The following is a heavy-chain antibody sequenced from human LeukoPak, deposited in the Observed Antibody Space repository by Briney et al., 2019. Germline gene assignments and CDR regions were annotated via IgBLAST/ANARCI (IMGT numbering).Heavy chain of an antibody. CDR1: GFTFSSYG. V-gene: IGHV3-33*06. CDR2: IWYDGSNK. CDR3: AKEGYSSGWYSNYYFDY. D-gene: IGHD6-19*01. Sequence: GRSLRLSCAACGFTFSSYGMHWVHQAPGKGLEGVAVIWYDGSNKYYADSVKGRFTISRDNSKNTLYLQMNSLRAEDTAVYYCAKEGYSSGWYSNYYFDYWGQGTLVTVSS. J-gene: IGHJ4*02.